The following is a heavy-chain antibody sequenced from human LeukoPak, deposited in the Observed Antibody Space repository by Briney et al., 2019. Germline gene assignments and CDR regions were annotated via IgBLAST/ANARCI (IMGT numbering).Heavy chain of an antibody. CDR1: XYSXXXYW. CDR3: ARHEDGYNIDY. V-gene: IGHV5-51*01. D-gene: IGHD5-24*01. CDR2: IYPGDSDT. Sequence: XGXXYSXXXYWIGWVRQMPGKGVEWMGIIYPGDSDTRYSPSFQGQVTISADKSISTAYLQWSSLKASDTAMYYCARHEDGYNIDYWGQGTLVTVSS. J-gene: IGHJ4*02.